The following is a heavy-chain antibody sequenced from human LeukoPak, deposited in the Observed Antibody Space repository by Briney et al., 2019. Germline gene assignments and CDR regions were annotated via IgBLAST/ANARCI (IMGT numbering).Heavy chain of an antibody. Sequence: SQTLSLTCAISGDSVSSNSAAWNWIRQSPSRGLEWLGRTYYRSKWYTDYAVSVKSRITINPDTSKNQFSLQLNSVTPEDTAVFDGARERDGYNYVELWCFDLWGRGTLVTVSS. CDR3: ARERDGYNYVELWCFDL. V-gene: IGHV6-1*01. D-gene: IGHD5-24*01. CDR1: GDSVSSNSAA. CDR2: TYYRSKWYT. J-gene: IGHJ2*01.